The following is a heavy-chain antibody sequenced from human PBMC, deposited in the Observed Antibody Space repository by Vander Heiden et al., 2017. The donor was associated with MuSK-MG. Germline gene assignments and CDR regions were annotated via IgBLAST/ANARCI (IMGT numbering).Heavy chain of an antibody. CDR2: IYYSGST. CDR3: ARYCSSTSCSKPESFDY. D-gene: IGHD2-2*01. Sequence: QVQLQESGPGLVKPSQTLSLTRTVSGGSLRRGDYYWSWIRQPPGKGLEWIGYIYYSGSTYYNPSLKSRVTISVDTSKNQFSLKLSSVTAADTAVYYCARYCSSTSCSKPESFDYWGQGTLVTVSS. CDR1: GGSLRRGDYY. J-gene: IGHJ4*02. V-gene: IGHV4-30-4*01.